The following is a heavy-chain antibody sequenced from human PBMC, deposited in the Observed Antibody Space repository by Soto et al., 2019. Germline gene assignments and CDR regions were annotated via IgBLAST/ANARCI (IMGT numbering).Heavy chain of an antibody. V-gene: IGHV3-21*01. J-gene: IGHJ6*03. CDR3: ARVGRSTVRGYSGYGDV. D-gene: IGHD5-12*01. CDR1: GFTFSSYG. CDR2: ISSSSSYI. Sequence: GGSLRLTWAASGFTFSSYGMYWVRQAPGKGLEWVSSISSSSSYIYYADSVKGRFTISRDNAKNSLYLQMNSLRAEDTAVYYCARVGRSTVRGYSGYGDVWGKGTTVTV.